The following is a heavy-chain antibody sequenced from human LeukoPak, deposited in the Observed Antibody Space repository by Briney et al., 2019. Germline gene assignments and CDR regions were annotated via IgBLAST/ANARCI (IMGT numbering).Heavy chain of an antibody. V-gene: IGHV1-69*04. Sequence: GASVKVSCKASGYTFINYDINWVRQAPGQGLEWMGRIIPILGIANYAQKFQGRVTITADKSTSTAYMELSSLRSEDTAVYYCARDGPLWFGELFFDYWGQGTLVTVSS. D-gene: IGHD3-10*01. J-gene: IGHJ4*02. CDR3: ARDGPLWFGELFFDY. CDR2: IIPILGIA. CDR1: GYTFINYD.